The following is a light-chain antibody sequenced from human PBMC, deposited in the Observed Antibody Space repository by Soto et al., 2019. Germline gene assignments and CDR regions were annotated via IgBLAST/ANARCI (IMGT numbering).Light chain of an antibody. CDR1: QNITSY. CDR3: QQSYTTHGT. V-gene: IGKV1-39*01. Sequence: DIQMTQSPSSLSASVGDRVTITCRASQNITSYLNWYQQKPGKAPQLLIYAASSLQSGVPSRFSGSGSGTDFTLTISSLQPEDFATYFCQQSYTTHGTFGQGTKVEVK. CDR2: AAS. J-gene: IGKJ1*01.